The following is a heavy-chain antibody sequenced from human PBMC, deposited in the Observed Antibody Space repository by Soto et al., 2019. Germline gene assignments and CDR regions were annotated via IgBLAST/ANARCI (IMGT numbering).Heavy chain of an antibody. D-gene: IGHD3-9*01. CDR1: GFTFDDYA. Sequence: EVQLVESGGGLVQPGRSLRLSCAASGFTFDDYAMHWVRQAPGKGLEWVSGISWNGGSIGYADSVKGRFTISRDNAKNSLYLQMNSLRAEDTALYYCAKDIGFDWLLLLDYWGQGTLVTVSS. V-gene: IGHV3-9*01. CDR3: AKDIGFDWLLLLDY. J-gene: IGHJ4*02. CDR2: ISWNGGSI.